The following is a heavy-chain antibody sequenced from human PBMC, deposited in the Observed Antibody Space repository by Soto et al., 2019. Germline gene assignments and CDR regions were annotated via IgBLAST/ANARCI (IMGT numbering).Heavy chain of an antibody. V-gene: IGHV4-59*01. CDR1: GGSISSYY. CDR2: IYYSGST. Sequence: SETLSLTCTVSGGSISSYYWSWIRQPPGKGLEWIGYIYYSGSTNYNPSLKSRVAISVDTSKNQFSLKLSSVTAADTAVYYCARGDSSGWPVDYWGQGTLVTVSS. D-gene: IGHD6-19*01. CDR3: ARGDSSGWPVDY. J-gene: IGHJ4*02.